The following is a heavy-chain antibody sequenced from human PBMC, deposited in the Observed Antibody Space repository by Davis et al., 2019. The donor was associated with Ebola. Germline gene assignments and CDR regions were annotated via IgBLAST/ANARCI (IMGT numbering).Heavy chain of an antibody. CDR2: ISYDGSNK. V-gene: IGHV3-30*18. CDR1: GFTFSDYY. Sequence: GESLKISCAASGFTFSDYYMSWIRQAPGKGLEWMAVISYDGSNKYYADSVKGRFTISRDNSKNTLYLQMNSLRAEDTAVYYCAKDGATYYDFWSGYFDYWGQGTLVTVSS. J-gene: IGHJ4*02. CDR3: AKDGATYYDFWSGYFDY. D-gene: IGHD3-3*01.